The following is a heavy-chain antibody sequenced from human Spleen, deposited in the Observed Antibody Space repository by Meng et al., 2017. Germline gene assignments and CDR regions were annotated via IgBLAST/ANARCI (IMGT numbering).Heavy chain of an antibody. CDR3: ARERIGSGYSPYYFDY. CDR2: ISSSGSTI. V-gene: IGHV3-48*03. CDR1: GFTFSSYE. Sequence: GGSLRLSCAASGFTFSSYEMNWVRQAPGKGLEWVSYISSSGSTIYYADSVKGRFTISRDNAKNSLYLQMNSLRAEDTAVYYCARERIGSGYSPYYFDYWGQGTLVTVSS. J-gene: IGHJ4*02. D-gene: IGHD3-22*01.